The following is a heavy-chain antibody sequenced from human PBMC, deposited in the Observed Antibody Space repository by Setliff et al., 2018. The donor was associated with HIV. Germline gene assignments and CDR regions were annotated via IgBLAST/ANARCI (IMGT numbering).Heavy chain of an antibody. Sequence: GASVKVSCKASGYTFTGYYINWVRRAPGQGLEWMGRINPNSGDTNYTQSFQGRVTMTRDRSINTAYLELSSLKSDDTAVYYWASVNSGSYVGTLDFWGQGTMGTVSS. V-gene: IGHV1-2*06. CDR3: ASVNSGSYVGTLDF. CDR1: GYTFTGYY. J-gene: IGHJ3*01. D-gene: IGHD1-26*01. CDR2: INPNSGDT.